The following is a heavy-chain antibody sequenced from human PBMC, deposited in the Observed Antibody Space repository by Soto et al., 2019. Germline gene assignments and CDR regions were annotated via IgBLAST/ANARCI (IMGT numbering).Heavy chain of an antibody. CDR1: GDSVSSNSAA. D-gene: IGHD6-13*01. CDR2: TYYRSKWYN. V-gene: IGHV6-1*01. J-gene: IGHJ6*02. CDR3: ARDRGSAAGSYYYYGMDV. Sequence: SQTLSLTCDISGDSVSSNSAAWNWIRQSPSRGLEWLGRTYYRSKWYNDYAVSVKSRITINPDTSKNQFSLQLNSVTPEDTAVYYCARDRGSAAGSYYYYGMDVWGQGTTVTVSS.